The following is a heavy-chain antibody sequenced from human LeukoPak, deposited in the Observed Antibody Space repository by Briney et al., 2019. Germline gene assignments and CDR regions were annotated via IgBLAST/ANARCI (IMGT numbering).Heavy chain of an antibody. Sequence: PSETLSLTCAVYGGSFSGYYWSWIRQPPGKGLEWIGEINHSGSTNYNPSLKSRATISVDTSKNQFSLKLSSVTAADTAVYYCARGTTVHYYYYGMDVWGQGTTVTVSS. CDR1: GGSFSGYY. CDR3: ARGTTVHYYYYGMDV. V-gene: IGHV4-34*01. J-gene: IGHJ6*02. CDR2: INHSGST. D-gene: IGHD4-11*01.